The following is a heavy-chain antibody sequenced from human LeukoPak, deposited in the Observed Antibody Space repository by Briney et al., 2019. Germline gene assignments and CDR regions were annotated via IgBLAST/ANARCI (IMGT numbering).Heavy chain of an antibody. CDR1: GYTFTGYY. D-gene: IGHD5-18*01. CDR2: INPSGGST. Sequence: GASVKVSCKASGYTFTGYYMHWVRQAPGQGLEWMGIINPSGGSTSYAQKFQGRVTMTRDTSTSTVYVELSSLRSEDTAVYYCARDFGYSYGSFSYYFDYWGQGTLVTVSS. CDR3: ARDFGYSYGSFSYYFDY. V-gene: IGHV1-46*01. J-gene: IGHJ4*02.